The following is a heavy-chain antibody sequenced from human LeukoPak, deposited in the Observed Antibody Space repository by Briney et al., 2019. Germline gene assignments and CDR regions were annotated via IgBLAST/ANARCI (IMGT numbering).Heavy chain of an antibody. J-gene: IGHJ6*03. V-gene: IGHV3-21*01. CDR3: ARGGVIAARPGYYYYYMDV. CDR1: GFTFVNYS. Sequence: KPGGSLRLSCAASGFTFVNYSMNWVRQAPGKGLEWVSSISSSSSYIYYADSVKGRFTISRDNAKNSLYLQMNSLRAEDTAVYYCARGGVIAARPGYYYYYMDVWGKGTTVTVSS. D-gene: IGHD6-6*01. CDR2: ISSSSSYI.